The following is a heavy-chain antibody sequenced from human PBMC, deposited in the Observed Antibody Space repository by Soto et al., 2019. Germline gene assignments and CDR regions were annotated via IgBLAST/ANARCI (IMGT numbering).Heavy chain of an antibody. CDR1: GFTFSSYG. CDR3: VRENGYICSWPTY. D-gene: IGHD6-13*01. V-gene: IGHV3-33*01. CDR2: IWYDGSNK. Sequence: QVQLVESGGGVVQPGRSLRLSCAASGFTFSSYGMHWVRQAPGKGLEWVAVIWYDGSNKYYADSVKGRFTISRDNCKNTLYLQMNSLRAEDTAVYYCVRENGYICSWPTYWGQASLVTVSS. J-gene: IGHJ4*01.